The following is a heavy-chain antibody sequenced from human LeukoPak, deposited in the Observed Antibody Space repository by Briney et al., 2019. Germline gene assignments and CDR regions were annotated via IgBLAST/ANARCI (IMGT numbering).Heavy chain of an antibody. D-gene: IGHD3-3*01. J-gene: IGHJ4*02. V-gene: IGHV4-34*01. Sequence: SEALSLTCAVYGGSFSGYYWSWIRQPPGKGLEWIGEINHSGSTNYNPSLKSRVTISVDTSKNQFSLKLSSVTAADTAVYYCAGGRNLLGAIFGVVIQDSYYFDYWGQGTLVTVSS. CDR2: INHSGST. CDR1: GGSFSGYY. CDR3: AGGRNLLGAIFGVVIQDSYYFDY.